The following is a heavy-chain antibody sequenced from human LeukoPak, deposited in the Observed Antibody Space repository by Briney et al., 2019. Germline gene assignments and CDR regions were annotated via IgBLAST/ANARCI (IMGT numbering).Heavy chain of an antibody. Sequence: PGGSLRLSCAASGFSVNSNYMTWVRQAPGKGLEGVSVLYSGGSTYYADSVKGRFTISRDNSKNTLYLQMNSLRAGDTAVYYCASPTSREVYFYYAMDVWGQGTTVTVSS. CDR3: ASPTSREVYFYYAMDV. CDR1: GFSVNSNY. J-gene: IGHJ6*02. V-gene: IGHV3-53*01. D-gene: IGHD1-26*01. CDR2: LYSGGST.